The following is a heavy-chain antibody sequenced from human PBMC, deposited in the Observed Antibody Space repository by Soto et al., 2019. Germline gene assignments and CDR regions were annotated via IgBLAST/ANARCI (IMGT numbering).Heavy chain of an antibody. D-gene: IGHD2-8*02. V-gene: IGHV3-33*01. CDR1: GFTFNTYG. J-gene: IGHJ6*02. CDR2: IWYDGSIK. Sequence: GSLRLSCAASGFTFNTYGMHWVRQIPGKGLQWVAIIWYDGSIKYYADSVKGRFTVSRDNSKHTLYLHMNSLRDEDTAVYYCARIDCTGNNCNPYYHYGMDVWGQGTTVTVSS. CDR3: ARIDCTGNNCNPYYHYGMDV.